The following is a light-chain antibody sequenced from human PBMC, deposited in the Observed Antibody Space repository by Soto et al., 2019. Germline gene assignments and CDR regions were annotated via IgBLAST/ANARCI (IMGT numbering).Light chain of an antibody. Sequence: EIVMTQSPDTQSVSPGERANLSCRGSQSVSIKLAWYQQKPGQAPRLLIYDTSTRATGIPARFSGSGSWTEFTLTISSLHSEDFAVYYCQQYKNWPPITFGQGTRLEIK. CDR3: QQYKNWPPIT. CDR2: DTS. J-gene: IGKJ5*01. CDR1: QSVSIK. V-gene: IGKV3-15*01.